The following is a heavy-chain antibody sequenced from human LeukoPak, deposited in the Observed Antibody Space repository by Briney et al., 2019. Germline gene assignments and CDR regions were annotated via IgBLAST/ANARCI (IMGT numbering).Heavy chain of an antibody. V-gene: IGHV3-30*04. CDR3: ARDPNCSGGSCYSSNFDY. J-gene: IGHJ4*02. D-gene: IGHD2-15*01. CDR1: GFTFSSYA. CDR2: ISYDGSNK. Sequence: PGGSLRLSCAASGFTFSSYAMHWVRQAPGKGLEWVAVISYDGSNKYYADSVKGRFTISRDNSKNTLYLQMNSLRAEDTAVYYCARDPNCSGGSCYSSNFDYWGQGTLVTVSS.